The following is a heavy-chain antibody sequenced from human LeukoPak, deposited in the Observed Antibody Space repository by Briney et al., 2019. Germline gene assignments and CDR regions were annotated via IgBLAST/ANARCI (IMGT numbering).Heavy chain of an antibody. CDR2: INPTGGST. CDR3: VSHIRDGYNYFDY. D-gene: IGHD5-24*01. J-gene: IGHJ4*02. Sequence: ASVKVPCKASGYTFPSYFMHWVRQAPGQGLEWMGIINPTGGSTTYAQKFQGRVTMTRDTSTSTVYMELSSLRSEDTAVYYCVSHIRDGYNYFDYWGQGTLVTVSS. V-gene: IGHV1-46*01. CDR1: GYTFPSYF.